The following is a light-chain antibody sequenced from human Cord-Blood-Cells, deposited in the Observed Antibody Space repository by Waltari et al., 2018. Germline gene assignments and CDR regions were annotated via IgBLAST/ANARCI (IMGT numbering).Light chain of an antibody. Sequence: QSVLTQPPSASGTPGQRVTISCSGSSSNIGSNYVYWYQQLPGTAPKLLIYRNNQRPSGVPGRFSGSKSCTSDSLAIRGLRSEDEADYYCAAWDDSLSGWVFGGGTKLTVL. CDR2: RNN. CDR1: SSNIGSNY. CDR3: AAWDDSLSGWV. J-gene: IGLJ3*02. V-gene: IGLV1-47*01.